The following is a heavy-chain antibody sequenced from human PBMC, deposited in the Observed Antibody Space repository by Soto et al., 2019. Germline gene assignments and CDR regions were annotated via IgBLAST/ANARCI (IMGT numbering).Heavy chain of an antibody. CDR2: ISYDGSNK. Sequence: GGSLRLSCAASGFTFSSYAMHWVRQAPGKGLERVAVISYDGSNKYYADFVMGRFTISRDNSKNTLYLQMNSLRAEDTAVYYCARRSFYYDSSGYYGGEFGYYFDYWGQGTLVTVSS. J-gene: IGHJ4*02. V-gene: IGHV3-30-3*01. CDR1: GFTFSSYA. CDR3: ARRSFYYDSSGYYGGEFGYYFDY. D-gene: IGHD3-22*01.